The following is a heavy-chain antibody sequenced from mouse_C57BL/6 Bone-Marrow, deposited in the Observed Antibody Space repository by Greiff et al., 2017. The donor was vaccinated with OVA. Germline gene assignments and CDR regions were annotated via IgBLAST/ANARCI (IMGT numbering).Heavy chain of an antibody. J-gene: IGHJ2*01. CDR1: GFTFSNYW. Sequence: EVKLMESGGGLVQPGGSMKLSCVASGFTFSNYWMNWVRQSPEKGLEWVAQIRLKSDNYAAHYAESVKGRFTISRDDSKSSVYLQMNNLRAEDTGIYYCTSGGYWGQGTTLTVSS. CDR3: TSGGY. V-gene: IGHV6-3*01. CDR2: IRLKSDNYAA.